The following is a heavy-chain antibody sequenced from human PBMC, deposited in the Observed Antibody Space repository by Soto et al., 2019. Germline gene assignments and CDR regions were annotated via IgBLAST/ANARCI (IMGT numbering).Heavy chain of an antibody. V-gene: IGHV1-3*01. D-gene: IGHD6-13*01. CDR3: ARGLAAAGALGC. CDR1: GYTFTSYA. J-gene: IGHJ4*02. Sequence: GASVKVSCKASGYTFTSYAMHWVRQAPGQRLEWMGWINAGNGNTKYSQKFQGRVTITRDTSASTAYMELSSLRSEDTAVYYCARGLAAAGALGCRDQGTRVTFS. CDR2: INAGNGNT.